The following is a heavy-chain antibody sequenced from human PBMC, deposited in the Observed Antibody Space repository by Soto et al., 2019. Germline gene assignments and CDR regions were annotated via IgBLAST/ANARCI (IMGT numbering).Heavy chain of an antibody. CDR1: GGTFSSYT. V-gene: IGHV1-69*13. CDR2: IIPISGTA. Sequence: ASVKVSCKASGGTFSSYTITWVRQAPGQGLEWIGRIIPISGTANYAQNFQDRVTITADESTTTAHMELSSLRSEDTAVYYCARGYYYDNSGFYALLVDYWGQGTLVTVSS. J-gene: IGHJ4*02. D-gene: IGHD3-22*01. CDR3: ARGYYYDNSGFYALLVDY.